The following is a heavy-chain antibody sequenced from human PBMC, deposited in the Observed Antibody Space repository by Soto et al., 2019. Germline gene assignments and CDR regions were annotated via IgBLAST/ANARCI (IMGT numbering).Heavy chain of an antibody. CDR1: GGSISSSSYY. CDR2: IYYSGST. D-gene: IGHD3-22*01. CDR3: ARQIVVVTRFDY. J-gene: IGHJ4*02. Sequence: QLLESGPGLVKPSETLSLTCTVSGGSISSSSYYWGWIRQPPGKGLEWIGSIYYSGSTYYNPSLKSRVTISVDTSKNQFSLKLSSVTAADTAVYYCARQIVVVTRFDYWGQGTLVTVSS. V-gene: IGHV4-39*01.